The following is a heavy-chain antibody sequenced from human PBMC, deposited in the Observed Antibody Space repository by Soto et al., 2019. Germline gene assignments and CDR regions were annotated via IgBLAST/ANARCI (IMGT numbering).Heavy chain of an antibody. CDR1: GGSFSGYY. CDR2: INHSGST. Sequence: SETLSLTCAVYGGSFSGYYWSWIRQPPGKGLEWIGEINHSGSTNYNPSLKSRVTIPVDTSKNQFSLKLSSVTAADTAVYYCARGYYDFWSGYSNWFDPWGQGTLVTVSS. V-gene: IGHV4-34*01. J-gene: IGHJ5*02. CDR3: ARGYYDFWSGYSNWFDP. D-gene: IGHD3-3*01.